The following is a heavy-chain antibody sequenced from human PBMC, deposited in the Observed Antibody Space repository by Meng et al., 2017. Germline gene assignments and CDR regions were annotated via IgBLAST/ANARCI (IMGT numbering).Heavy chain of an antibody. CDR2: IWYDGSNK. Sequence: GGSLRLSCAASGFTFSSYGMHWVRQAPGKGLEWVAVIWYDGSNKYYADSVKGRFTISRDNSKNTLYLQMNSLRAEDTAVYYCARSARDYYDSSGYQVDAFDIWGQGTMVTVSS. V-gene: IGHV3-33*01. D-gene: IGHD3-22*01. CDR1: GFTFSSYG. CDR3: ARSARDYYDSSGYQVDAFDI. J-gene: IGHJ3*02.